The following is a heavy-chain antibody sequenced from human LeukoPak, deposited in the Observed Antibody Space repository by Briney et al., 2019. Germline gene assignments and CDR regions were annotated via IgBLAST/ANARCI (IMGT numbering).Heavy chain of an antibody. J-gene: IGHJ5*01. CDR1: GGSSTDYY. V-gene: IGHV4-4*07. CDR2: IYSSEST. CDR3: STEGDRDSGVWYWFDY. Sequence: SETLSLTCTVSGGSSTDYYWSWIRQPAGGELEWIGRIYSSESTNYNPSVKSRITVSLDTSKNQFSLKLSSVTAADTAVYYCSTEGDRDSGVWYWFDYWGQGTLVTVSS. D-gene: IGHD2-21*02.